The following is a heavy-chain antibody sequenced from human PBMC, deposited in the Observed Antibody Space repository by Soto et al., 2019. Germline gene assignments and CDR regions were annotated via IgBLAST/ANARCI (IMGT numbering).Heavy chain of an antibody. CDR2: IIPIFGTA. CDR1: GGTFSSYA. J-gene: IGHJ4*02. CDR3: ARVAKYGGPFDY. V-gene: IGHV1-69*13. Sequence: SVKVSCKASGGTFSSYAISWVRQAPGQGLEWMGGIIPIFGTANYAQKFQGRVTITADGSTSTAYMELSSLRSEDTAVYYCARVAKYGGPFDYWGQGTLVTVSS. D-gene: IGHD2-8*01.